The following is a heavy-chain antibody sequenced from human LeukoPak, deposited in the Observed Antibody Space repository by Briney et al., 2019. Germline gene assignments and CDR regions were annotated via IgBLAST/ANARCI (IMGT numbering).Heavy chain of an antibody. D-gene: IGHD2-2*01. CDR2: INHSGST. J-gene: IGHJ4*02. Sequence: PSETLSLTCAVYGASFSGYYWSWIRQPPGKGLEWIGEINHSGSTNYNPSLKSRVTISVDTSKNQFSLKLSSVTAADTAVYYCARGSSTSHVRRFWNYWGQGILVTVSS. CDR1: GASFSGYY. V-gene: IGHV4-34*01. CDR3: ARGSSTSHVRRFWNY.